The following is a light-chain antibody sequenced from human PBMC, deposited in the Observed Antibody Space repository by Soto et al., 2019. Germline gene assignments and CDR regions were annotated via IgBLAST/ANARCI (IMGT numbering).Light chain of an antibody. CDR2: DNG. J-gene: IGLJ3*02. CDR1: TMGSKG. V-gene: IGLV3-21*02. Sequence: SSELTQTSSVSVAPGQTAIITCGGNTMGSKGVHWYQQKPGQAPVLVIYDNGNRPSGIPERFGGSNSGNTATLTISRVEAGDEDDYHCQVCDSPSENGVFGGGTKLTVL. CDR3: QVCDSPSENGV.